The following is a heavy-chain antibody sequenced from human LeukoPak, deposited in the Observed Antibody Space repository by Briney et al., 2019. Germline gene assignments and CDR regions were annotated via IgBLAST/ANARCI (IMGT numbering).Heavy chain of an antibody. V-gene: IGHV4-34*01. CDR3: ARGTVVILSYFDF. D-gene: IGHD3-22*01. Sequence: SEPLSLTCAVCCGSFSGYYWSWIRQPPGKGLQWIGEINHSGSTNLNPSRKSRFTISVYTSKNHFSLKLSSVNAADTAVYNCARGTVVILSYFDFWGQGTLVTVSS. CDR1: CGSFSGYY. J-gene: IGHJ4*02. CDR2: INHSGST.